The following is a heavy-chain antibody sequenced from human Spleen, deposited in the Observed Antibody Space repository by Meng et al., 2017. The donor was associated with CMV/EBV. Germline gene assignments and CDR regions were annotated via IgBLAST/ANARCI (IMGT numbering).Heavy chain of an antibody. V-gene: IGHV3-30*09. CDR1: GFTFSSTA. CDR3: ARDLGVGGPEDY. D-gene: IGHD1-26*01. Sequence: GESLKISCAASGFTFSSTALHWVRQAPGRGLEWVAAISYDGSNKYFADSVKGRFAISRDNLQNILYLQINSLRAEDTAVYYCARDLGVGGPEDYWGQGTLVTVSS. J-gene: IGHJ4*02. CDR2: ISYDGSNK.